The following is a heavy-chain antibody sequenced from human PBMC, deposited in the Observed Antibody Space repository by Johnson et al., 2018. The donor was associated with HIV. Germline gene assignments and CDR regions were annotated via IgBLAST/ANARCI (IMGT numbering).Heavy chain of an antibody. CDR3: ARSDYVWGSYTRKGAFDI. CDR2: ISWNSGCI. J-gene: IGHJ3*02. CDR1: GCTLRSYG. D-gene: IGHD3-16*01. Sequence: VQLVESGGGVVQPGRSLRLSCAASGCTLRSYGMHRVRQAPGKGLEWVSSISWNSGCIGYADSVKGRFTISRDNAKNSLYLQMNSLRAEDTALYYCARSDYVWGSYTRKGAFDIWGQGTMVTVSS. V-gene: IGHV3-9*01.